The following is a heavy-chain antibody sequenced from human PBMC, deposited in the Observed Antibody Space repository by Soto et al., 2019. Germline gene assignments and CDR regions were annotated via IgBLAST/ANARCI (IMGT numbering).Heavy chain of an antibody. J-gene: IGHJ4*02. CDR2: INHSGST. Sequence: SETLSLTCAVYGGSFSGYYWSWIRQPPGKGLEWIGEINHSGSTNYNPSLKSRVTISVDTSKNQFSLKLSSVTAADTAVYYCASTLGYRSGRLDYWGQGTLVTGSS. D-gene: IGHD3-22*01. CDR3: ASTLGYRSGRLDY. V-gene: IGHV4-34*01. CDR1: GGSFSGYY.